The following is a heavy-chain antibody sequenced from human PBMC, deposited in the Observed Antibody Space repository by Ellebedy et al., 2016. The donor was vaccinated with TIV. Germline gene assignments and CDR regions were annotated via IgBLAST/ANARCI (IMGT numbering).Heavy chain of an antibody. CDR2: IYYSGST. D-gene: IGHD6-19*01. CDR1: VGPISSYN. Sequence: MPSETLSLTCTVSVGPISSYNWSWIRQPRGKGLEWIGYIYYSGSTNYNPSLKSRVTISVDTSKNQFSLKLSSVTAADTAVYYCARQVEYSSGWFYYYGMDVWGQGTTGTVSS. V-gene: IGHV4-59*08. J-gene: IGHJ6*02. CDR3: ARQVEYSSGWFYYYGMDV.